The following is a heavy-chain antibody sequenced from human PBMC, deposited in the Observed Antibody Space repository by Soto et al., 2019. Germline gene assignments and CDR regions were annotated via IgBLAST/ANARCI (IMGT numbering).Heavy chain of an antibody. CDR3: ARPYSSRWSIYYGMDV. Sequence: EVQLVESGGGLVQPGGSLRLSCAPSGFTLSIYSMNWVRQAPGKGLEWISYISSSSSIIYYADSVKGRFTISRDNAKNSLDLQMNSLRDEDTAVYYCARPYSSRWSIYYGMDVWGQGTTVTVSS. CDR1: GFTLSIYS. CDR2: ISSSSSII. V-gene: IGHV3-48*02. D-gene: IGHD6-13*01. J-gene: IGHJ6*02.